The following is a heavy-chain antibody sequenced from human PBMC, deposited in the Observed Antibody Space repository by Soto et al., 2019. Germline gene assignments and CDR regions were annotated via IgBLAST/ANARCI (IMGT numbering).Heavy chain of an antibody. CDR2: ISSSSSTI. J-gene: IGHJ2*01. V-gene: IGHV3-48*04. CDR1: GFTFSSYS. CDR3: ASDGPGRWYFDL. Sequence: GGSLRLSCAASGFTFSSYSMNWVRQAPGKGLEWVSYISSSSSTIYYADSVKGRFTNSRDNAKNSLYLQMNSLRAEDTAVYYCASDGPGRWYFDLWGRGTLVTVSS. D-gene: IGHD3-10*01.